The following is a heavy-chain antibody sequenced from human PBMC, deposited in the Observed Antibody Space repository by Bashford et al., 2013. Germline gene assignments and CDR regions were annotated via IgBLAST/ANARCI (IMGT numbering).Heavy chain of an antibody. CDR2: SGRTGST. Sequence: VRQAPGKGLDWVSVSGRTGSTYYADSVKGRFAISRDNSKNTLYLQMDSLRVDDTAVYYCAKGYFQGGGFSTWGQGTLVTVSS. D-gene: IGHD4-23*01. V-gene: IGHV3-23*01. CDR3: AKGYFQGGGFST. J-gene: IGHJ5*02.